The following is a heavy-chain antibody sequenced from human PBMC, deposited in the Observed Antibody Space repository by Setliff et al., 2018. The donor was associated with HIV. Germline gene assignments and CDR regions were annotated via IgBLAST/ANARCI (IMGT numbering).Heavy chain of an antibody. CDR3: ARRGNYYASAFDY. CDR2: MNPNSANT. V-gene: IGHV1-8*01. J-gene: IGHJ4*02. D-gene: IGHD3-10*01. Sequence: ASVKVSCKASGYTFTRYDINWVRQATGQGPEWMGWMNPNSANTGYAQKFQGRVTMTRNTSISTAYMELSSLRSDDTAVYYCARRGNYYASAFDYWGQGTLVTVSS. CDR1: GYTFTRYD.